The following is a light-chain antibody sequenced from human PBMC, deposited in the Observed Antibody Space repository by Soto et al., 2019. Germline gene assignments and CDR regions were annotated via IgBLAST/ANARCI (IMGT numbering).Light chain of an antibody. V-gene: IGKV3-11*01. CDR2: DAS. Sequence: DIVTTQSGLSLSLSPAARATLPCRASQSVTSYLAWYQQRPGQAPRLLINDASRRATGIPDRFSGSGSGADFTLTISSLEPEDFAVYYCQQRSSWPITFGQGTRLEIK. J-gene: IGKJ5*01. CDR3: QQRSSWPIT. CDR1: QSVTSY.